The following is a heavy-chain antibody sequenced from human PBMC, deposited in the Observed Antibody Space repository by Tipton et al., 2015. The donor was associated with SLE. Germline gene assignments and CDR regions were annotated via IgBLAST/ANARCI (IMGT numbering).Heavy chain of an antibody. V-gene: IGHV4-61*01. D-gene: IGHD4-23*01. CDR3: ARTFPYGGFDP. CDR1: GDSISSSSYY. Sequence: TLSLTCIVSGDSISSSSYYWSWIRQPPGKGLEWIGYIYYSGSTNYNPSLKSRVTISVDTSKNQFSLKLSSVTAADTAVYYCARTFPYGGFDPWGQGTLVTVSS. CDR2: IYYSGST. J-gene: IGHJ5*02.